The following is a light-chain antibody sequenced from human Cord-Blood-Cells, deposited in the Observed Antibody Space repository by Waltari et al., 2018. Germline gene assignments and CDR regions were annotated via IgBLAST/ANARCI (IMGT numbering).Light chain of an antibody. V-gene: IGLV2-23*01. Sequence: QSALTQPASASGSPGPSITISCTGTSSDVGTYNLLTWYQQHPGKAPKLMIYEGSKRPSGVSNRFSGSKSGNTASLTISGLQAEDEADYYCCSYAGSSTFVFGTGTKVTVL. CDR1: SSDVGTYNL. CDR2: EGS. J-gene: IGLJ1*01. CDR3: CSYAGSSTFV.